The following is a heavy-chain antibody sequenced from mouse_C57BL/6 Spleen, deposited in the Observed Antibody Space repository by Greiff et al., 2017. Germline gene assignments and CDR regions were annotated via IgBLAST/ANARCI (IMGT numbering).Heavy chain of an antibody. CDR1: GYTFTSYT. CDR2: INPSSGYT. Sequence: VQLQQSGAELARPGASVKMSCKASGYTFTSYTMHWVKQRPGQGLEWIGYINPSSGYTKYNQKFKDKATLTADKSSSTAYMQLSSLTSEDSAVYYCARDPLYDYDDGDYWGQGTTLTVSS. J-gene: IGHJ2*01. D-gene: IGHD2-4*01. CDR3: ARDPLYDYDDGDY. V-gene: IGHV1-4*01.